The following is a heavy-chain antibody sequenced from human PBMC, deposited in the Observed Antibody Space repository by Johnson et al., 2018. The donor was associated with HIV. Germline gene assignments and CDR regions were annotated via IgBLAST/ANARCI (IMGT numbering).Heavy chain of an antibody. CDR2: ISSSGSTI. J-gene: IGHJ3*02. CDR3: ARGRKSSGYMDAFDI. V-gene: IGHV3-11*04. D-gene: IGHD3-22*01. CDR1: GITFSNAW. Sequence: QVQLVESGGGLVKPGGSLRLSCAVSGITFSNAWMSWVRQAPRKGLEWISYISSSGSTIYYQDSVKGRFTISRDNAKNSLYRQMNSLRAEDTAVYYCARGRKSSGYMDAFDIWGQGTMVTVSS.